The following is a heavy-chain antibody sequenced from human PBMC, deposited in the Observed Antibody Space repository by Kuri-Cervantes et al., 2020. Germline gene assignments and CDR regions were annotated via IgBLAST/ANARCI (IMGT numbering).Heavy chain of an antibody. CDR3: ARWGYQEEFDY. V-gene: IGHV3-30*07. D-gene: IGHD2-2*01. J-gene: IGHJ4*02. CDR2: ISYDVTNK. CDR1: GFTFSSYA. Sequence: GGSLRLSCAASGFTFSSYAMHWVRQAPGKGLEWVAVISYDVTNKYYADSVKGRFTISRDNSKNTLYLQMNSLRAEDTAVYYCARWGYQEEFDYWGQGTLVTVSS.